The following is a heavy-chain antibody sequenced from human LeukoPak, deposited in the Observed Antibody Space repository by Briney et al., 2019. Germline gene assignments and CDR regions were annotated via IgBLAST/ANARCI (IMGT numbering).Heavy chain of an antibody. J-gene: IGHJ4*02. V-gene: IGHV4-39*02. CDR1: GGSISSSSYY. Sequence: KPSETLSLTCTVSGGSISSSSYYWGWIRQPPGKGLEWIGSIYYSGSTYYNPSLKSRVTISVDTSKNQFSLKLSSVTAADTAVYYCAREGYSNLFGPQYYFDYWGQGTLVTVSS. CDR3: AREGYSNLFGPQYYFDY. CDR2: IYYSGST. D-gene: IGHD4-11*01.